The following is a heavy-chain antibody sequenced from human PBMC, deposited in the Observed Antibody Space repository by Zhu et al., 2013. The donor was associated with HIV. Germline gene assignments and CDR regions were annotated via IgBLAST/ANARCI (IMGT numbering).Heavy chain of an antibody. CDR3: ARGVKDILLKYSSGWYVFDY. CDR1: GGTFSSYA. CDR2: IIPIFGTA. J-gene: IGHJ4*02. V-gene: IGHV1-69*01. D-gene: IGHD6-19*01. Sequence: QVQLVQSGAEVKKPGSSVKVSRKASGGTFSSYAISWVRQAPGQGLEWMGGIIPIFGTANYAQKLQGRVTITADESTSTAYMELSSLRSEDTAVYYCARGVKDILLKYSSGWYVFDYWGQGTLVTVSS.